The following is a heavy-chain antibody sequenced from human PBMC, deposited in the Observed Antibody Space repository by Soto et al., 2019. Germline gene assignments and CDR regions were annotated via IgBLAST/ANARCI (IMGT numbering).Heavy chain of an antibody. CDR1: GFTFSSYG. CDR2: ISYDGSNK. CDR3: AKGSSPPFNY. V-gene: IGHV3-30*18. J-gene: IGHJ4*02. Sequence: GGSLRLSCAASGFTFSSYGMHWVRQAPGKGLEWVAVISYDGSNKYYADSVKGRFTISRDNSKNTLYLQMNSLRAEDTAVYYCAKGSSPPFNYWGQGTLVTVSS.